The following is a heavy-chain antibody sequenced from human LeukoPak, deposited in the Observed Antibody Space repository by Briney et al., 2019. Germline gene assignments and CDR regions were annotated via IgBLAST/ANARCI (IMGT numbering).Heavy chain of an antibody. D-gene: IGHD3-22*01. CDR2: MNPNSGNT. J-gene: IGHJ1*01. CDR3: ARGDYYDSSGYYSPTEYFQH. V-gene: IGHV1-8*01. Sequence: ASVKVSCKASGYTFTSYDINWVRQATGQGLEWMGWMNPNSGNTGYAQKFQGRVTMTRNTSISTAYMELSSLRSEDTAEYYCARGDYYDSSGYYSPTEYFQHWGQGTLVTVSS. CDR1: GYTFTSYD.